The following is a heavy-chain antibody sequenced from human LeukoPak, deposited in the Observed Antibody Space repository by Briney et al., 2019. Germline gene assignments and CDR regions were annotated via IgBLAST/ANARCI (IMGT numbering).Heavy chain of an antibody. CDR2: MNPNSGNT. D-gene: IGHD5-12*01. V-gene: IGHV1-8*01. Sequence: GASVKVSCKASGYTFISYDINWVRQATGQGLEWMGWMNPNSGNTGYAQKFQGRVTMTRNTSISTAYMELSSLRSEDTAVYYCARAGGPVATIFFLHYGKDVWGQGTTVTVSS. CDR3: ARAGGPVATIFFLHYGKDV. CDR1: GYTFISYD. J-gene: IGHJ6*02.